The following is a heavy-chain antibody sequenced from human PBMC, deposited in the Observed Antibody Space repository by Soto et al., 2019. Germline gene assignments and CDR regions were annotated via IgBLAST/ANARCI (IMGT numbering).Heavy chain of an antibody. D-gene: IGHD6-13*01. CDR1: GFSVSSYG. CDR2: SGSGGSL. Sequence: GGSLRLSCAAPGFSVSSYGMSWVRQAPGKGLECVSSSGSGGSLYYADSVKGRFTISRDNSKNTLILQMNSLRAEDTAVYYCAKGRGSSWSVVFFDYWGQGALVTVSS. J-gene: IGHJ4*02. V-gene: IGHV3-23*01. CDR3: AKGRGSSWSVVFFDY.